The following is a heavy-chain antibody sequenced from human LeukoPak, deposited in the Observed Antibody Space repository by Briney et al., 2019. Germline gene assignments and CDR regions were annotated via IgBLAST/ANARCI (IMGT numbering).Heavy chain of an antibody. CDR1: GGSFSGYY. J-gene: IGHJ4*02. Sequence: SETLSLTCAVYGGSFSGYYWSWIRQPPGKGLEWIGEINHSGSTNYNPSLKSRVTISVDTSKNQFSLKLSSVTAADTAVYYCARAFVDIVATKVVSFDYWGQGTLVTVSS. CDR2: INHSGST. V-gene: IGHV4-34*01. D-gene: IGHD5-12*01. CDR3: ARAFVDIVATKVVSFDY.